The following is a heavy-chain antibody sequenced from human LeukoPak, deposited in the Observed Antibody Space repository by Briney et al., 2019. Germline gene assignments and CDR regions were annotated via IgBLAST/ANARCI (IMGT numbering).Heavy chain of an antibody. CDR1: GFTFSSYS. CDR2: ISSSSSTI. CDR3: ARDDYSDSPTYYNGMDV. D-gene: IGHD4/OR15-4a*01. V-gene: IGHV3-48*02. Sequence: GGSLRLSCAASGFTFSSYSMNWVRQAPGKGLEWVSYISSSSSTIYYADSVKGRFTISRDNAKNSLYLQMNSLRDEDTAVYYCARDDYSDSPTYYNGMDVWGQGTAVTVSS. J-gene: IGHJ6*02.